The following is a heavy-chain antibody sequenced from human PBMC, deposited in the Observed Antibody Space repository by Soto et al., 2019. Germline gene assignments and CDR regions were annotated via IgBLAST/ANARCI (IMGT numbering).Heavy chain of an antibody. V-gene: IGHV1-46*01. CDR2: INPSGGST. CDR3: ATSTPLDYGDYEYNGSTPDHLDY. D-gene: IGHD4-17*01. J-gene: IGHJ4*02. Sequence: ASLKVSCKASGYPFTSYYIHWVRQAPGQGLEWMGIINPSGGSTSNAQKFQGRVTMTRATSTSTVYMELSSLRSEDTAVYYCATSTPLDYGDYEYNGSTPDHLDYWGQGTLVTVSS. CDR1: GYPFTSYY.